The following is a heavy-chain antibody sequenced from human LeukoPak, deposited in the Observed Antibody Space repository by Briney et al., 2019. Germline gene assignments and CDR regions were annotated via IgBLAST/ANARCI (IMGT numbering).Heavy chain of an antibody. CDR1: GFTFSSYA. Sequence: GGSLRLSCAASGFTFSSYAMSWVRQAPGKGLEWVSAISGSGGSTYYADSVKGRFTISRDNTKNTLYLQMNSLRAEDTAVYYCAKDYHSLTGGVGYYFDYWGQGTLVTVSS. CDR2: ISGSGGST. J-gene: IGHJ4*02. D-gene: IGHD1-26*01. CDR3: AKDYHSLTGGVGYYFDY. V-gene: IGHV3-23*01.